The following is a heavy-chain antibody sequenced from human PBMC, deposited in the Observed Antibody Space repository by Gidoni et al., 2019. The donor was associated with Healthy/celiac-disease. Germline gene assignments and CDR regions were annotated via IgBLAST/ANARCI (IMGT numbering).Heavy chain of an antibody. CDR3: AKDERGSDSGYDYYFDY. V-gene: IGHV3-43*01. D-gene: IGHD5-12*01. Sequence: KGRFTISRDNSKNSLYLQMNSLRTEDTALYYCAKDERGSDSGYDYYFDYWGQGTLVTVSS. J-gene: IGHJ4*02.